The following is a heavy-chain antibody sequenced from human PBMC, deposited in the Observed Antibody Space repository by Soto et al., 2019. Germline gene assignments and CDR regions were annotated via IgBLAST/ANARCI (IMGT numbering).Heavy chain of an antibody. Sequence: QVQLVESGGGLVKPGGSLRLSCAVSGFNFSDYYMTWIRQAPGKGLEWISYISTNSRYIKYADSIKGRFTISRDNAQTSLYLPMHSLRAEVSTIYYCARRLGGSSFIAQWGQGNVVSVPS. D-gene: IGHD3-16*01. V-gene: IGHV3-11*06. CDR1: GFNFSDYY. CDR3: ARRLGGSSFIAQ. J-gene: IGHJ4*02. CDR2: ISTNSRYI.